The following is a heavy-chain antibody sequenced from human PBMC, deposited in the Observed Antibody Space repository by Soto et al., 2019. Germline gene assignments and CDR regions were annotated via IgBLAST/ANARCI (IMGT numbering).Heavy chain of an antibody. CDR3: VRTAREGAVAPHWFDR. CDR2: VYYTGST. Sequence: SETLSLTCTVSGAAIMSTDYYFICIRQSPWKGLEWIGYVYYTGSTYYNPSLMSRLTISVDTSKNQFSLKLTSVTAAETAVYYCVRTAREGAVAPHWFDRWGQGTQVTVSS. CDR1: GAAIMSTDYY. V-gene: IGHV4-30-4*01. J-gene: IGHJ5*02. D-gene: IGHD2-21*02.